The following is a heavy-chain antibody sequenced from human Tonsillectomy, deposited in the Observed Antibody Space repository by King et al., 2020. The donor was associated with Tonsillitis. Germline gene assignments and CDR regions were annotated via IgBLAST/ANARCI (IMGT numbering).Heavy chain of an antibody. Sequence: VQLVESGGGVVQPGRSLRLSCAASGFTFSSYGTHWVRQAPGEGLEWGAVISFDGSNKYFADSVKGRFTISRDNSKNTLYLQMNSLRAEDTAVYYCAKDKRNYYDSSGYYYVYGMDVWGQGTTVTVSS. CDR3: AKDKRNYYDSSGYYYVYGMDV. D-gene: IGHD3-22*01. CDR1: GFTFSSYG. CDR2: ISFDGSNK. J-gene: IGHJ6*02. V-gene: IGHV3-30*18.